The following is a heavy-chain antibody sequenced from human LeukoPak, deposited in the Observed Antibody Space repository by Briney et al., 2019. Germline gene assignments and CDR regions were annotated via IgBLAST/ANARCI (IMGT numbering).Heavy chain of an antibody. CDR3: ATVHSVPWGFGY. J-gene: IGHJ4*02. CDR2: FDPEDGET. D-gene: IGHD1-26*01. V-gene: IGHV1-24*01. CDR1: GYTLTELS. Sequence: ASVKVSCKVSGYTLTELSMHWVRQAPGKGLEWMGGFDPEDGETIYARKFQGRVTMTEDTSTDTAYMELSSLRSEDTAVYYCATVHSVPWGFGYWGQGTLVTVSS.